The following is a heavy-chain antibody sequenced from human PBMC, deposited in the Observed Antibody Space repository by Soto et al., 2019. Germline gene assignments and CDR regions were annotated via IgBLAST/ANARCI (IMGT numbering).Heavy chain of an antibody. J-gene: IGHJ6*02. CDR3: ARDTKVRGVKRYYGMEV. Sequence: SETLSLTWTVSGGSISSGDYYWSWIRQPPGKGLEWIGYIYYSGSTYYNPSLKSRVTISVDTSKNQFSMKLSSVTAADTAVYYCARDTKVRGVKRYYGMEVWGQGTPVT. CDR2: IYYSGST. CDR1: GGSISSGDYY. V-gene: IGHV4-30-4*01. D-gene: IGHD3-10*01.